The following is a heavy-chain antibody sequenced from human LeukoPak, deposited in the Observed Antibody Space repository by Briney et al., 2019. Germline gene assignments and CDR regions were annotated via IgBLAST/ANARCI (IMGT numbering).Heavy chain of an antibody. CDR1: GFTFSTYA. Sequence: QPGGSLRLSCAASGFTFSTYAMSWVRQAPAKGLQWVSSISGSGGNTYYADSVKGRFTISRDNSKNTLYLQMNSLRAEDTAGYYCAKGRNDYGDAALNYWGQGTLVTVSS. J-gene: IGHJ4*02. CDR2: ISGSGGNT. V-gene: IGHV3-23*01. D-gene: IGHD4-17*01. CDR3: AKGRNDYGDAALNY.